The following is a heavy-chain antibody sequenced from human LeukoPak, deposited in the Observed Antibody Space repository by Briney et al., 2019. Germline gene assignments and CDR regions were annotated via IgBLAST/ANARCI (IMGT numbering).Heavy chain of an antibody. CDR2: ISGSGDST. D-gene: IGHD4-11*01. Sequence: GASLRLSCAASGFTFSSYAMSWVRQAPGKGLEWVSAISGSGDSTYYADSVKGRFTISRDNSKNTLYLQMNSLRAEDTAVYYCAKRQVSNDQYYYYGMDVWGQGTTVTVSS. J-gene: IGHJ6*02. CDR3: AKRQVSNDQYYYYGMDV. CDR1: GFTFSSYA. V-gene: IGHV3-23*01.